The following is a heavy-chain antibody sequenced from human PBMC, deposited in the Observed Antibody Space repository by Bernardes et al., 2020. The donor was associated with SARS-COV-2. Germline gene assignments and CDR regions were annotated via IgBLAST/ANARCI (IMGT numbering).Heavy chain of an antibody. D-gene: IGHD1-26*01. J-gene: IGHJ4*02. CDR1: GFSLSTSGVG. CDR3: AHWHGAGATDDFIGY. Sequence: SFPTLVKPTQTLTLTCTFSGFSLSTSGVGVGWIRQPPGKALEWLALIYWDDDKRYSPSLKSRLTITKDTSKNQVVLTMTNMDPVDTATYYCAHWHGAGATDDFIGYWGQGTLVTVSS. CDR2: IYWDDDK. V-gene: IGHV2-5*02.